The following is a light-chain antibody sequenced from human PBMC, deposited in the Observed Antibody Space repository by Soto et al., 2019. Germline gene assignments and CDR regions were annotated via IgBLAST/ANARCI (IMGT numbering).Light chain of an antibody. CDR1: SSDVGAYNY. Sequence: QSALTQPRSVSGSPGQSVTISCTGTSSDVGAYNYVSWYQQHPGKAPQLVIYDVTQRPSGVPDRFSGSKSGNTASLTISGLQAEDEADYYCCSYAANNVLFGGGTKVTVL. CDR3: CSYAANNVL. J-gene: IGLJ2*01. CDR2: DVT. V-gene: IGLV2-11*01.